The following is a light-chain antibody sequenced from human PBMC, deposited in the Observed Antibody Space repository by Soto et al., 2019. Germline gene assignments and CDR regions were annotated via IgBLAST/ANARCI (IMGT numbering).Light chain of an antibody. Sequence: QSVLTQPASVSGSPGQSINISCTGTSSDVGGYNYVSWYQHHPGKAPKLIIYDVSNRPSGVSNPFSGSKSGNTASLTISGLLAEDEADYFCTSYTSASTYVFGGGTKVTVL. J-gene: IGLJ1*01. CDR3: TSYTSASTYV. V-gene: IGLV2-14*03. CDR2: DVS. CDR1: SSDVGGYNY.